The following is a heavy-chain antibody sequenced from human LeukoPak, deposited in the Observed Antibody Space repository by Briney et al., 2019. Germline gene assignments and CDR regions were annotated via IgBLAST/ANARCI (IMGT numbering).Heavy chain of an antibody. CDR3: ARDLTEGKNDAFDI. V-gene: IGHV4-31*03. CDR1: GGSISSGGYY. CDR2: IYYSGST. J-gene: IGHJ3*02. Sequence: SETLSLTCTVSGGSISSGGYYWSWIRQHPGKGLEWIGYIYYSGSTYYNPSLKSRVTISVDTSKNQFFLKLSSVTAADTAVYYCARDLTEGKNDAFDIWGQGTMVTVSS.